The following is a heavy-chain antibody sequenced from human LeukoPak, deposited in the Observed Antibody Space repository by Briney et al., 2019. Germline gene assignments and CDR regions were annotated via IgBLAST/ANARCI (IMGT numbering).Heavy chain of an antibody. D-gene: IGHD2-21*01. Sequence: PGRSLRLSCAASGFTFSSYSMNWVRQAPGKGLEWVSSISSSSSYIYYADSEKGRFTISRDNAKNSLYLQMNSLRAEDTAVYYCARDGAPYISYGMDVWGQGTTVTVSS. CDR3: ARDGAPYISYGMDV. V-gene: IGHV3-21*01. CDR1: GFTFSSYS. CDR2: ISSSSSYI. J-gene: IGHJ6*02.